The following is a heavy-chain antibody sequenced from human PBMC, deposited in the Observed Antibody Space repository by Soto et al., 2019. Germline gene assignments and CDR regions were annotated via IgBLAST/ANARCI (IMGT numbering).Heavy chain of an antibody. D-gene: IGHD5-12*01. CDR2: ISTYSGDT. V-gene: IGHV1-18*01. Sequence: QVHLVQSGVEVKTPGASVKVSCQASGYTFFTYDISWVRQAPGQGLEWMGWISTYSGDTKYAQKFQGRVTMTTDTSTTTAYLELRCLIYDDSAVYYCAIHHGPTTSVNWFDPWGQGTLVTVSS. CDR1: GYTFFTYD. CDR3: AIHHGPTTSVNWFDP. J-gene: IGHJ5*02.